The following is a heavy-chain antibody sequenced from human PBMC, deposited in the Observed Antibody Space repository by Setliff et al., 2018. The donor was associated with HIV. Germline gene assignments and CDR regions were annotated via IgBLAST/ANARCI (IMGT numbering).Heavy chain of an antibody. CDR2: INHSGST. V-gene: IGHV4-34*01. CDR1: GGSFNGFY. D-gene: IGHD5-18*01. Sequence: PSETLSLTCAVYGGSFNGFYWSWIRQPPGKGLEWIGEINHSGSTNYNPSLKSRVTISVDTSKNQFSLKLSSVTAADTAVYYCARGRKMRRITAMANYWYFDLWGRGTLVTVSS. CDR3: ARGRKMRRITAMANYWYFDL. J-gene: IGHJ2*01.